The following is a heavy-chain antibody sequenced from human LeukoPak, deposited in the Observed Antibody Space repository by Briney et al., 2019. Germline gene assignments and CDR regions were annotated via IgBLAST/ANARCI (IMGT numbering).Heavy chain of an antibody. J-gene: IGHJ5*02. CDR2: IDPSDSYT. V-gene: IGHV5-10-1*01. CDR1: GYIFTSYW. Sequence: GESLKISCQVSGYIFTSYWISWVRQMPGKGLEWMGRIDPSDSYTNYSPSFQGHVTISADKSISTAYLQWSSLKASDTAMYYCARVRVGDYRWFDPWGQGTLVTVSS. CDR3: ARVRVGDYRWFDP. D-gene: IGHD4-17*01.